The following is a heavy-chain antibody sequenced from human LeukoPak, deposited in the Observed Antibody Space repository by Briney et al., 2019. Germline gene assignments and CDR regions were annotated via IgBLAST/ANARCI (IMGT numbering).Heavy chain of an antibody. CDR3: AGGSGWSYFDS. CDR2: INNGGRST. D-gene: IGHD6-19*01. J-gene: IGHJ4*02. Sequence: PGGSLRLSCAASGFTFSNYAMSWVRQAPGEGLEWVSHINNGGRSTYYADSVKGRFTISRDNYKNTLYLQMNSLRVEDTAVYYCAGGSGWSYFDSWGQGTLVTVSA. V-gene: IGHV3-23*01. CDR1: GFTFSNYA.